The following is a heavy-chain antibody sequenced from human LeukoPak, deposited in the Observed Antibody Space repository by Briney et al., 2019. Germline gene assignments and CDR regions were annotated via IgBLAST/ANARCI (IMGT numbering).Heavy chain of an antibody. Sequence: GASVKVSCKASGYTFTVHYMHWVRQAPGQGLEWMGWINPNSGSTKYAQTFQDRVTMTRDTSISTAYMELNSLKSDDTAVYYCARTWIQLWTPDFDYWGQGTLVTVSS. CDR3: ARTWIQLWTPDFDY. D-gene: IGHD5-18*01. CDR2: INPNSGST. J-gene: IGHJ4*02. V-gene: IGHV1-2*02. CDR1: GYTFTVHY.